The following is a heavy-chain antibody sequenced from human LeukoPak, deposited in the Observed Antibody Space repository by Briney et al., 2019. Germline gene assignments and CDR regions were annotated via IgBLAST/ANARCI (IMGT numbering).Heavy chain of an antibody. J-gene: IGHJ4*02. V-gene: IGHV3-74*01. CDR2: IKTDGSST. CDR3: ARDFMYSISCAGC. Sequence: GGSLRLSCAASGFTFSSYWMHWVRQVPGKGLMWVSRIKTDGSSTSYADSVKGRFTVSRDNAKNTLYLEMNSLRVEDTAVYYCARDFMYSISCAGCWGQGTLVTVSS. CDR1: GFTFSSYW. D-gene: IGHD6-13*01.